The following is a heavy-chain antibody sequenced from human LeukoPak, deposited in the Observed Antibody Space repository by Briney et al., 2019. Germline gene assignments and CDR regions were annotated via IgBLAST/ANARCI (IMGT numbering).Heavy chain of an antibody. CDR3: ASLSRISPANWFDP. V-gene: IGHV3-69-1*01. J-gene: IGHJ5*02. CDR1: GFTFSDYY. Sequence: GGSLRLSCAASGFTFSDYYMNWIPQAPGKGLEWVSSISSSSTIYYADSVKGRFTISRDNAKNSLYLQMNSLRAEDTAVYYCASLSRISPANWFDPWGQGTLVTVSS. D-gene: IGHD2-15*01. CDR2: ISSSSTI.